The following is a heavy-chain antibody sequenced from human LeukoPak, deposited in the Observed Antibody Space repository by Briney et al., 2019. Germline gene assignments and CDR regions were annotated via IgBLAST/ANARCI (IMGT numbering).Heavy chain of an antibody. CDR2: IHNDGSVT. CDR1: GFTFSSYW. CDR3: ARARGPAYYYGLDV. V-gene: IGHV3-74*01. J-gene: IGHJ6*02. Sequence: GGSLRLSCAASGFTFSSYWMHWVRQAPGKGLVWVSRIHNDGSVTTYADSVKGRFTISRDNAKNSMYLQMSSLRAEDTAVYFCARARGPAYYYGLDVWGQGTTVTVSS. D-gene: IGHD3-10*01.